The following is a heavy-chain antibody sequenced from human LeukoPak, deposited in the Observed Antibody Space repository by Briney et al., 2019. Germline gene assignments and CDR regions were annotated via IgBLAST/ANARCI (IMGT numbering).Heavy chain of an antibody. D-gene: IGHD2-2*01. CDR2: IYHTGST. CDR1: GYSISSGYY. CDR3: ARHHVRPAVVAWFDP. J-gene: IGHJ5*02. V-gene: IGHV4-38-2*01. Sequence: PSETLSLTCGVSGYSISSGYYWGWIRQPPGKGLEWIGSIYHTGSTYYNPSLNNRVIMSVDTSKNQFSLKLTSVTAADTAVYFRARHHVRPAVVAWFDPWGQGTLVTVSS.